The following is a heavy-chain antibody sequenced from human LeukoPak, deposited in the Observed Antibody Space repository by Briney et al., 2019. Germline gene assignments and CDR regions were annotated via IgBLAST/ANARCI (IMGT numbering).Heavy chain of an antibody. CDR3: AGTFSFWGSYFDY. CDR1: GDSISSYY. V-gene: IGHV4-59*01. CDR2: IYYSGST. J-gene: IGHJ4*02. Sequence: KPSETLSLTCTVSGDSISSYYWNWIRQPPGKGLEWIGYIYYSGSTNYNPSLKSRVTISVDTSKNQFSLKLSSVTAADTAVYFCAGTFSFWGSYFDYWGQGTLVTVSS. D-gene: IGHD3-16*01.